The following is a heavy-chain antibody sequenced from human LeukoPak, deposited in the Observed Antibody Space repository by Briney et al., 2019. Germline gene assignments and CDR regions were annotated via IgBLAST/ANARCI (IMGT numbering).Heavy chain of an antibody. CDR2: IYYSGST. CDR3: ARYGKRYFDWRIDY. D-gene: IGHD3-9*01. J-gene: IGHJ4*02. Sequence: SETLSLTCTVSGGSISSSSYYWGWIRQPPGKGLEWIGSIYYSGSTYYNPSLKSRVTITVDTSKNQFSLKLSSVTAADTAVYYCARYGKRYFDWRIDYWGQGTLVTVSS. V-gene: IGHV4-39*01. CDR1: GGSISSSSYY.